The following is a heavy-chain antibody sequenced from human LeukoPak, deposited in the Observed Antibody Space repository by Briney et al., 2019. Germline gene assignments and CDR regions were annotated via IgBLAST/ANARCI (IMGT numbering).Heavy chain of an antibody. CDR1: GGSISSYY. J-gene: IGHJ6*04. V-gene: IGHV4-59*01. D-gene: IGHD3-3*01. CDR2: IYYSGST. Sequence: SETLFLTCTVSGGSISSYYWSWIRQPPGKGLEWIGYIYYSGSTNYNPSLKSRVTISVDTSKNQFSLKLSSVTAADTAVYYCARAQYYDFWSGPDVWGKGTTVTVSS. CDR3: ARAQYYDFWSGPDV.